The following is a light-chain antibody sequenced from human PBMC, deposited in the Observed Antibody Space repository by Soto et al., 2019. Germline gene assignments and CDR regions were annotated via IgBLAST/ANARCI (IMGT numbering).Light chain of an antibody. CDR2: AAS. V-gene: IGKV1-9*01. J-gene: IGKJ4*01. Sequence: DIPMPQSPSTLSGSLGARVTITCRASQGTHSYLAWYKTKPGKAPKLLIYAASTLQSGVPLRFRGSGSGTDFTLTISSLQPEEWATXYXQQLYXYXLTFGGGTKVDIK. CDR1: QGTHSY. CDR3: QQLYXYXLT.